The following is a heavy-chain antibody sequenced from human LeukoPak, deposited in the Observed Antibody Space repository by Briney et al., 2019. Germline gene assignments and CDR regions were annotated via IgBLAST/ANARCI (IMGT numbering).Heavy chain of an antibody. D-gene: IGHD2-15*01. Sequence: GSLRLSCAASGFTPSNYWVTWVRQAPGKGLEWVANIKQVVSENNYVGSVKGRFTISRDNAKNSLYLQMNSLRAEDTAVYYCARSLGYCSGTTCYPFDYWGQGTLVTVSS. CDR3: ARSLGYCSGTTCYPFDY. V-gene: IGHV3-7*04. J-gene: IGHJ4*02. CDR2: IKQVVSEN. CDR1: GFTPSNYW.